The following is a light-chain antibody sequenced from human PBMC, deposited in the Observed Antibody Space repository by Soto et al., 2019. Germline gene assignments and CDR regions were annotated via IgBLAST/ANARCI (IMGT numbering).Light chain of an antibody. CDR1: SNEVGAYNY. Sequence: QSLLTQPPSLSGSPGQSITISCPGKSNEVGAYNYDSWYQQYPGEAPKVIIYDVSHRPAGVSNRFSGSKSGNTASLTISGLQTQDEADYYCSSYTSATTYVFGTGTKVTVL. CDR3: SSYTSATTYV. V-gene: IGLV2-14*01. J-gene: IGLJ1*01. CDR2: DVS.